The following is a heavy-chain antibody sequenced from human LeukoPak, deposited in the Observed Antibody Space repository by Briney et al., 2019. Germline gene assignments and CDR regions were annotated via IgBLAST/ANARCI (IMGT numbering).Heavy chain of an antibody. Sequence: PGRSLRLSCAASGFTFSDYYMSWIRQAPGKGLEWVSYISSSGSTIYYADSVKGRFTISRDNAKNSLYLQMNSLRAEDTAVYYCARWLQSEIPRGIDYWGQGTLVTVSS. CDR1: GFTFSDYY. CDR3: ARWLQSEIPRGIDY. CDR2: ISSSGSTI. D-gene: IGHD5-24*01. J-gene: IGHJ4*02. V-gene: IGHV3-11*01.